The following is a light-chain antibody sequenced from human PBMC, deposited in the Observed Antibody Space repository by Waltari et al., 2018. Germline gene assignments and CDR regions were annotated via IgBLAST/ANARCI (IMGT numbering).Light chain of an antibody. CDR2: RKN. Sequence: QSVLPQPPSASGTPGQSHTIPCSGLRSNMGNNSLYVYQQPPGTAPKRLIYRKNQRPSGVPDRFSGYKSGTSASLAISGLRSEDEADYYCAAWDDSLSGRVFGGGTKLTVL. J-gene: IGLJ3*02. CDR3: AAWDDSLSGRV. V-gene: IGLV1-47*01. CDR1: RSNMGNNS.